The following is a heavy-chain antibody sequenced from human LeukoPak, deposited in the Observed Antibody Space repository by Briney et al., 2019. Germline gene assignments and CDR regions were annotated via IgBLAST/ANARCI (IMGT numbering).Heavy chain of an antibody. J-gene: IGHJ5*02. V-gene: IGHV2-5*01. CDR1: GFSLSTSGVG. CDR2: IYWNDDK. CDR3: AHSYSSSWSNWFDP. Sequence: SGPTLVKPTQTLTLTCTFSGFSLSTSGVGVGWIRQPPRKALEWLALIYWNDDKRYSPSLKSRLTITKDTSKNQVVLTMTNMDPVDTATYYCAHSYSSSWSNWFDPWGQGTLVTVSS. D-gene: IGHD6-13*01.